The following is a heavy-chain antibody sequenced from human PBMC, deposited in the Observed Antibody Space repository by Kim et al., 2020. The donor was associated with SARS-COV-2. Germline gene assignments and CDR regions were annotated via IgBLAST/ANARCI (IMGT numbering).Heavy chain of an antibody. V-gene: IGHV5-51*01. CDR3: ARHFFYDSSGEPFDY. D-gene: IGHD3-22*01. Sequence: GESLKISCKGSGYSFTSYWNGWVRQMPGKGLEWMGIIYPGDSDTRYSPSFQGQVTISADKSISTAYLQWSRLKASVTAMYYCARHFFYDSSGEPFDYWGQGTLVTVSS. CDR2: IYPGDSDT. J-gene: IGHJ4*02. CDR1: GYSFTSYW.